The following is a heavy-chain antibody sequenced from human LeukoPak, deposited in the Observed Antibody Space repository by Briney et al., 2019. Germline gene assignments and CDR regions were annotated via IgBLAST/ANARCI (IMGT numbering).Heavy chain of an antibody. Sequence: GGSLRLSCAASGFTFSSYEMNWVRQAPGKGLEWVSSVISGDGTYYADSVRGRFTISRDESRNTLYLQMNSLRADDTAIYYCAKRQPYYFDYWGQGTLVTVSS. CDR3: AKRQPYYFDY. J-gene: IGHJ4*02. CDR1: GFTFSSYE. V-gene: IGHV3-23*01. CDR2: VISGDGT. D-gene: IGHD1-1*01.